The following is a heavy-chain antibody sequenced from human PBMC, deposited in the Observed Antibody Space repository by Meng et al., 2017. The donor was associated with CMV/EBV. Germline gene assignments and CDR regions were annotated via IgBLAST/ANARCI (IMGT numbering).Heavy chain of an antibody. CDR1: GYTLTELS. CDR2: FDPEDGET. D-gene: IGHD2-21*01. CDR3: ARDPLFGFDP. Sequence: ASVKVSCKVSGYTLTELSRHWVRQAPGKGLEWMGGFDPEDGETIYAQKFQGRVTMTRDTSISTAYMELSRLRSDDTAVYYCARDPLFGFDPWGQGTLVTVSS. V-gene: IGHV1-24*01. J-gene: IGHJ5*02.